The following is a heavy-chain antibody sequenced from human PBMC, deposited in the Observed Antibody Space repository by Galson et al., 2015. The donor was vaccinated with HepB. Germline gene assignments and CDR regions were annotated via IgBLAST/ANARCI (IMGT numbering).Heavy chain of an antibody. CDR2: IAHDGKTE. Sequence: SLRLSCAAPGFTFSSYAVHWVRQAPGKGLEWVAVIAHDGKTEYYADSVRSRFTISRDNSNNTLYLQLNSPRLEDTAVYYCARSITMVRINTPDYWGQGTLVIVSS. D-gene: IGHD3-10*01. CDR1: GFTFSSYA. V-gene: IGHV3-30*17. CDR3: ARSITMVRINTPDY. J-gene: IGHJ4*02.